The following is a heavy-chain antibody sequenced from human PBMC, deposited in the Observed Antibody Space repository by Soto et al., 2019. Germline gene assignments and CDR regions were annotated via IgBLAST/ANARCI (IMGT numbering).Heavy chain of an antibody. CDR1: GFTFDDYA. Sequence: GGSLRLSCAASGFTFDDYAMHWVRQAPGKGLEWVSGISWNSGSIGYADSVKGRFTISRDNAKNSLYLQMNSLRAEDTALYYCAKDMGSGPPEVYYMDVWGKGTTVTVSS. D-gene: IGHD3-10*01. CDR3: AKDMGSGPPEVYYMDV. V-gene: IGHV3-9*01. J-gene: IGHJ6*03. CDR2: ISWNSGSI.